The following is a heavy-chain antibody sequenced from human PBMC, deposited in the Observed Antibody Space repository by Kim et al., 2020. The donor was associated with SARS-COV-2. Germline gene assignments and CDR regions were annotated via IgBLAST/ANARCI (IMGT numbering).Heavy chain of an antibody. D-gene: IGHD4-17*01. CDR2: ISSSSSYT. CDR1: GFTFSDYY. J-gene: IGHJ4*02. V-gene: IGHV3-11*03. Sequence: GGSLRLSCAASGFTFSDYYMSWIRQAPGKGLEWVSYISSSSSYTNYADSVKGRFTISRDNAKNSLYLQMNSLRAEDTAVYYCARSYGGNSGIYFDYWGQGTLVTVSS. CDR3: ARSYGGNSGIYFDY.